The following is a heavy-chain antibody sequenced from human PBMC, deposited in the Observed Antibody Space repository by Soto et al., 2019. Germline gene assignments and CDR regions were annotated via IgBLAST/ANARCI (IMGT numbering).Heavy chain of an antibody. CDR2: IYHSGST. Sequence: PSETLSLTWAVSGGSISSFCYSWSWIRQPPGKGLEWIGYIYHSGSTYYNPSLKSRVTISVDRSKNQFSLKLSSVTAADTAVYYCARVPDRWGQGTLVTVSS. CDR3: ARVPDR. V-gene: IGHV4-30-2*01. CDR1: GGSISSFCYS. D-gene: IGHD2-2*01. J-gene: IGHJ5*02.